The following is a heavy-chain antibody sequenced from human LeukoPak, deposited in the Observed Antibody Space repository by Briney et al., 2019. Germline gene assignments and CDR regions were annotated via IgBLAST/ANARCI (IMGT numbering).Heavy chain of an antibody. Sequence: PGGSLRLSCAASGFTFSSYAISWVRQAPGKGLEWVSAISGSGGSTYYADSVKGRFTISRDNSKNTLYLQMNSLRAEDTAVYYCAKMQGWVRGSPFDYWGQGTLVTVSS. D-gene: IGHD3-10*01. V-gene: IGHV3-23*01. CDR2: ISGSGGST. CDR1: GFTFSSYA. J-gene: IGHJ4*02. CDR3: AKMQGWVRGSPFDY.